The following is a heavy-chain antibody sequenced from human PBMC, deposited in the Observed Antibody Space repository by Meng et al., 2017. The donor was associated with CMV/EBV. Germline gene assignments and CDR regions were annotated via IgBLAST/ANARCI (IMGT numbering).Heavy chain of an antibody. Sequence: GRLVGAGGGVAHPERHRRRPCTATGLSFSRFAMLWVREASGKGREWVAVISYDGGNKYYADSVKGRFTLYRGNSKNTLYLQMNRLRAEDTAVYYCAPGWFDPWGQGTLVTVSS. CDR1: GLSFSRFA. J-gene: IGHJ5*02. CDR3: APGWFDP. V-gene: IGHV3-30-3*01. CDR2: ISYDGGNK.